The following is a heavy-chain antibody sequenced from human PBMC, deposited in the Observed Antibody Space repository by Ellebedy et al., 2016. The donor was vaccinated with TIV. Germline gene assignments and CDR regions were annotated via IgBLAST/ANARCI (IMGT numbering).Heavy chain of an antibody. V-gene: IGHV3-7*01. D-gene: IGHD2-21*02. J-gene: IGHJ4*02. Sequence: GGSLRLXCAASGFTFSSYWMSWVRQAPGKELEWVANIKQDGSEKYYVDSVKGRFTISRDNAKNSLYLQMNSLRAEDTAVYYCARISVGIVVVTATHDYWGQGTLVTVSS. CDR2: IKQDGSEK. CDR1: GFTFSSYW. CDR3: ARISVGIVVVTATHDY.